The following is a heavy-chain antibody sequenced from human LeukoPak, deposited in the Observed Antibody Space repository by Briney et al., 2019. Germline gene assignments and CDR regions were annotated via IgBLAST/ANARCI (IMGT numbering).Heavy chain of an antibody. J-gene: IGHJ4*02. CDR2: ISPSGSTM. CDR3: ARDPRGPDY. V-gene: IGHV3-48*03. Sequence: PGRSLRLSCAVSGFTFSRYEMSWVRQAPGKGLEWISYISPSGSTMYYVDSVKGRFIISRDNAKDSLYLQMNSLRVEDTAVYYCARDPRGPDYWGQGTLVTVSA. CDR1: GFTFSRYE.